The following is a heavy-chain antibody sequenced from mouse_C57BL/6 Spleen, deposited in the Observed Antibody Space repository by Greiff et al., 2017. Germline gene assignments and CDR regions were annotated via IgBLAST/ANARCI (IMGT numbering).Heavy chain of an antibody. J-gene: IGHJ2*01. Sequence: QVQLQQPGAELVRPGSSVKLSCKASGYTFTSYWMHWVKQRPIQGLEWIGNIDPSDSETHYNQKFKDKATLTVDKSSSTAYMQLSSLTSEDSAVYYCARAYYSNYDSDFDYWGQGTTLTVSS. CDR1: GYTFTSYW. D-gene: IGHD2-5*01. V-gene: IGHV1-52*01. CDR2: IDPSDSET. CDR3: ARAYYSNYDSDFDY.